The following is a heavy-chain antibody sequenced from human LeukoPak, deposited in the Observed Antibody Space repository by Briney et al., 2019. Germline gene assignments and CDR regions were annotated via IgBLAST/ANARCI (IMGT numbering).Heavy chain of an antibody. J-gene: IGHJ4*02. CDR2: IYYSGST. CDR3: ARISGGGGITIFGVVIMPYFDY. CDR1: GGSISSYY. D-gene: IGHD3-3*01. V-gene: IGHV4-39*01. Sequence: SETLSLTCTVSGGSISSYYWSWIRQPPGKGLEWIGSIYYSGSTYYNPSLKSRVTISVDTSKNQFSLKLSSVTAADTAVYYCARISGGGGITIFGVVIMPYFDYWGQGTLVTVSS.